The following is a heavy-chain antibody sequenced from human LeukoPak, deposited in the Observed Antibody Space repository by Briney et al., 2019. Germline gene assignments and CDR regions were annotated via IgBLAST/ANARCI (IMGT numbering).Heavy chain of an antibody. CDR1: GFTFSSYG. D-gene: IGHD3-22*01. J-gene: IGHJ4*02. V-gene: IGHV3-30*18. CDR3: AHEYYDSSGYYSN. CDR2: ISYDGSNK. Sequence: GGSLRLSCAASGFTFSSYGVHWVRQAPGKGLEWVAVISYDGSNKYYADSVKGRFTISRDNSKNTLYLQMNSLRAEDTAAYYCAHEYYDSSGYYSNWGQGTLVTVSS.